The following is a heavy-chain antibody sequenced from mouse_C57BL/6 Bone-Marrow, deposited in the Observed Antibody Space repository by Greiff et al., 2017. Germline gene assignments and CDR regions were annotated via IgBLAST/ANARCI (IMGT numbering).Heavy chain of an antibody. Sequence: VQLQQSGPELVKPGASVKISCKASGYTFTDYYMNWVKQSHGKSLEWIGDINPNNGGTSYNQKFKGKATLTVDKSSSTAYMELRSLTSEDSAVYYGARWGLVEDDFDYWGQGTTLTVSS. CDR1: GYTFTDYY. CDR2: INPNNGGT. D-gene: IGHD1-1*02. CDR3: ARWGLVEDDFDY. J-gene: IGHJ2*01. V-gene: IGHV1-26*01.